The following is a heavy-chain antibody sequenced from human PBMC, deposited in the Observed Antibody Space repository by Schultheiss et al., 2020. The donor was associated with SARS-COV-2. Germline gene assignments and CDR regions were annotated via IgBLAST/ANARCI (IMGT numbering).Heavy chain of an antibody. Sequence: SETLSLTCAVYGGSFSGYYWSWIRQPPGKGLEWIGYIYHSGSTYYNPSLKSRVTISVDKSKNQFSLKLSSVTAADTAVYYCAAGGKSGDYGDYHYYYYGMDVWGQGTTVTVSS. CDR3: AAGGKSGDYGDYHYYYYGMDV. CDR2: IYHSGST. CDR1: GGSFSGYY. D-gene: IGHD4-17*01. J-gene: IGHJ6*02. V-gene: IGHV4-34*01.